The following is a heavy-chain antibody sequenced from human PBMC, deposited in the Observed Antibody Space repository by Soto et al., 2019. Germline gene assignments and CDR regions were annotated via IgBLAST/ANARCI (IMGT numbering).Heavy chain of an antibody. D-gene: IGHD2-2*01. CDR2: INHSGST. CDR1: GGSFSGYY. Sequence: PSETLSLTCAVYGGSFSGYYWSWIRQPPRKGLEWIGEINHSGSTNYNPSLKSRVTISVDTSKNQFSLKLSSVTAADTAVYYCARGTIVVVPAAIWRGYYYYYMDVWGKGTTVTVSS. CDR3: ARGTIVVVPAAIWRGYYYYYMDV. J-gene: IGHJ6*03. V-gene: IGHV4-34*01.